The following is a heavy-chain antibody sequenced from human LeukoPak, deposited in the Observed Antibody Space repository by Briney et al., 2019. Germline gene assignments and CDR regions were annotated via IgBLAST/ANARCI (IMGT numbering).Heavy chain of an antibody. CDR2: IHYSGNT. CDR3: ARGRGSSRYFDL. J-gene: IGHJ2*01. Sequence: SETLSLTCTVSGDSVRTNNYYWSWIRQPPGEGLEWIGYIHYSGNTNYNTSLKSRVTISVDTSKSQFSLKLSSVTAADTAVYYCARGRGSSRYFDLWGRGTLVTVSS. CDR1: GDSVRTNNYY. V-gene: IGHV4-61*01. D-gene: IGHD2-2*01.